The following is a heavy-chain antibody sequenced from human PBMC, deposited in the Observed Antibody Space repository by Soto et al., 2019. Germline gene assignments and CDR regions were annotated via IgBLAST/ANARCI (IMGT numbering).Heavy chain of an antibody. Sequence: QVQLQQWGAGLLKPSETLSLTCAVYGGSFSGYYWHWIRQPPGKGLEWIGEINHSGSTNYNPSLKSRVTISADTTKNQVSLNLSSVTAADTAVYYCSTGNWRSRYWDQGTLVTVSS. CDR3: STGNWRSRY. CDR1: GGSFSGYY. D-gene: IGHD1-20*01. V-gene: IGHV4-34*01. J-gene: IGHJ4*02. CDR2: INHSGST.